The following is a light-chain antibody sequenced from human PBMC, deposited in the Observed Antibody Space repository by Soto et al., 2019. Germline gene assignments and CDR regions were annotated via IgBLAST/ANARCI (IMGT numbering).Light chain of an antibody. Sequence: QLVLTQPPSASGTPGQRVTISCSGSSSNIGINYVYWYQQLPGTAPKLLIYRNNQRPSGVPDRISGSKSGTSASLAISGLRSEDEADYYCAAWDDSLSGRVFGGGTKVTVL. CDR3: AAWDDSLSGRV. CDR2: RNN. CDR1: SSNIGINY. V-gene: IGLV1-47*01. J-gene: IGLJ2*01.